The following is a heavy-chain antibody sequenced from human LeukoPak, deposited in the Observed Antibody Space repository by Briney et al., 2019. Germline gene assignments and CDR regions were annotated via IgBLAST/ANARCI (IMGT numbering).Heavy chain of an antibody. CDR2: ISDSGGAT. CDR1: GFTFSSYA. Sequence: PGGSLRLSCTASGFTFSSYAMSWVRQAAGKGLEGVSAISDSGGATYYADSVKGGLTISRENSRSALYLQMNSLRAEGTAVYYCAKDRIFTAGAGAFDIWGQGTTVPLSS. V-gene: IGHV3-23*01. D-gene: IGHD6-13*01. CDR3: AKDRIFTAGAGAFDI. J-gene: IGHJ3*02.